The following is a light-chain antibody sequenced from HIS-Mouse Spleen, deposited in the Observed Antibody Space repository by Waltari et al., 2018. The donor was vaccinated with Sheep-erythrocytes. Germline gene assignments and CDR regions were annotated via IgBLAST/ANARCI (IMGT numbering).Light chain of an antibody. V-gene: IGLV2-11*01. J-gene: IGLJ1*01. CDR2: DVS. Sequence: QSALNQPRSVSGSPGQSVTISCTGTSSDVGGYNYVSWYQQHPGKAPKLMIYDVSKRPSGVPDRFSGSKSGNTASLTISGLQAEDEADYYCCSYAGSYNNVFATGTKVTVL. CDR3: CSYAGSYNNV. CDR1: SSDVGGYNY.